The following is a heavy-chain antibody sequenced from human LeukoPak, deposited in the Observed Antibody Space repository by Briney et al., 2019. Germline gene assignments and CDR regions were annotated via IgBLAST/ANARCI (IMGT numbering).Heavy chain of an antibody. Sequence: SETLSLTCTVSAGSISLYNTYYWNWIRQSPGKGLEWIGYIYYSGSTNYNPSLKSRVTISVDTFRNQFSLKLSSVTAADTAVYYCARGGYYGSGNDFRFDPWGQGTLVTVSS. J-gene: IGHJ5*02. D-gene: IGHD3-10*01. CDR3: ARGGYYGSGNDFRFDP. V-gene: IGHV4-59*01. CDR1: AGSISLYNTYY. CDR2: IYYSGST.